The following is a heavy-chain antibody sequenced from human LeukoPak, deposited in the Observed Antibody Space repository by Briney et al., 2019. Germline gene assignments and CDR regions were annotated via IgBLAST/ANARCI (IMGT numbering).Heavy chain of an antibody. D-gene: IGHD3-22*01. V-gene: IGHV1-69*13. CDR3: ARTPFGYDSSGYTSFDY. CDR1: GGTFSSYT. Sequence: SVKVSCKASGGTFSSYTISWVRQAPGQGLEWMGGIIPIFGTANYAQKFQGRVTITADESTSTAYMELSSLRSEDTAVYYCARTPFGYDSSGYTSFDYWGQGTLVTVSS. CDR2: IIPIFGTA. J-gene: IGHJ4*02.